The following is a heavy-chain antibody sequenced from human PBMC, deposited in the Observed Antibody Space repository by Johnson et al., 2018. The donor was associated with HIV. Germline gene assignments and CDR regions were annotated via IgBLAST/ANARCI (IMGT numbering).Heavy chain of an antibody. V-gene: IGHV3-74*01. D-gene: IGHD3-22*01. CDR2: ISWNRGSI. CDR1: GISFSSYW. CDR3: ARDRGYWDAFDI. Sequence: VQLVESGGGLVQPGGSLRLSCVASGISFSSYWMHWVRQAPGKGLEWVSGISWNRGSIGYADSVKGRFTISRDNSKNTLYLQMNSLRAEDTAVYYCARDRGYWDAFDIWGQGTMVTVSS. J-gene: IGHJ3*02.